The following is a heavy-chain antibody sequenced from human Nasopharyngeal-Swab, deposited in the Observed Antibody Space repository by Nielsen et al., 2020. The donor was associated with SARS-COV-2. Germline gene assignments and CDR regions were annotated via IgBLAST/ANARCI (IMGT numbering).Heavy chain of an antibody. D-gene: IGHD6-6*01. J-gene: IGHJ1*01. CDR2: INPYSGGT. Sequence: ASVKVSCKASGYTFTGYYIHWVRQAPGQGLEWMGRINPYSGGTNYAQKFQGRVTMTRNTSISTAYMELSSLRSDDTAVYYCAYNLAARRYFQHWGQGTLVTVSS. V-gene: IGHV1-2*06. CDR3: AYNLAARRYFQH. CDR1: GYTFTGYY.